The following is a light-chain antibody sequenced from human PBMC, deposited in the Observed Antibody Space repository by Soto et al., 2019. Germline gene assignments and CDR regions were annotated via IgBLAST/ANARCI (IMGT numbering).Light chain of an antibody. Sequence: EIKMAQSPDTLSVSPGERATLSCRASQSISSKLAWYQQRPGQAPRLLIYGASTRATGVPVRFRGGGSGTEFTLTISGLQSEDFAVYCYQQYDKWPPTFGGGTKVEIK. V-gene: IGKV3-15*01. CDR1: QSISSK. CDR3: QQYDKWPPT. CDR2: GAS. J-gene: IGKJ4*01.